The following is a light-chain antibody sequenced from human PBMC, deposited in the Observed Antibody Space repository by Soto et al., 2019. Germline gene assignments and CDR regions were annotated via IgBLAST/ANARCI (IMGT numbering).Light chain of an antibody. V-gene: IGKV3-15*01. Sequence: EIVMTQSPATLSLSPGERATLSCRASQSVNSNLAWYQQKPGQAPRLFMFRASARANGIPARFSGSGSGTECNLTVSSRQSEDCAVYYCQQYNNWPRATFGGGTKVATK. CDR1: QSVNSN. CDR3: QQYNNWPRAT. J-gene: IGKJ4*01. CDR2: RAS.